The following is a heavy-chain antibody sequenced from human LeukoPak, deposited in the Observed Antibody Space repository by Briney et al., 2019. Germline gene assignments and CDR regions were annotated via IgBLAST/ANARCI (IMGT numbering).Heavy chain of an antibody. J-gene: IGHJ5*02. CDR1: GYTFTDYY. V-gene: IGHV1-2*02. D-gene: IGHD6-6*01. CDR2: INPNSGGT. CDR3: AKEYSSSSEAWFDP. Sequence: GASVKVSCKASGYTFTDYYMHWVRQAPGQGLEWMGWINPNSGGTNYAQKFQGRVTMTRDTSISTAYMELSRLRSDDTAVYYCAKEYSSSSEAWFDPWGQGTLVTVPS.